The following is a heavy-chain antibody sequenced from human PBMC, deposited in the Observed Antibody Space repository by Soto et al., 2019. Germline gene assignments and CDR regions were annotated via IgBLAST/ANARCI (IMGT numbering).Heavy chain of an antibody. V-gene: IGHV3-33*01. D-gene: IGHD2-15*01. CDR3: ARDCCSGGSCNAFDI. CDR1: GFTFSSYG. J-gene: IGHJ3*02. CDR2: IWYDGSNK. Sequence: VQLVECGGGVVQPGRSLRLSCAASGFTFSSYGMHWVRQAPGKGLEWVAVIWYDGSNKYYADSVKGRFTISRDNSKNTLYLQMNSLRAEDTAVYYCARDCCSGGSCNAFDIWGQGTMVTVSS.